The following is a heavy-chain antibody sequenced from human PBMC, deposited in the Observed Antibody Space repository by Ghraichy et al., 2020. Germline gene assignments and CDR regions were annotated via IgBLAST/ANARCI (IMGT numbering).Heavy chain of an antibody. V-gene: IGHV3-23*01. CDR3: ASTVGYCSSTSCYALYYYYGMDV. J-gene: IGHJ6*02. CDR1: GFSFSSYA. CDR2: ITGSGGST. Sequence: GGSLRLSCVASGFSFSSYAMSWVRQAPGKGLDWVSGITGSGGSTYSADSVKGRFTISRDNSKNTLYLQMNSLRAEDTAVYYCASTVGYCSSTSCYALYYYYGMDVWGQGTTVTVSS. D-gene: IGHD2-2*01.